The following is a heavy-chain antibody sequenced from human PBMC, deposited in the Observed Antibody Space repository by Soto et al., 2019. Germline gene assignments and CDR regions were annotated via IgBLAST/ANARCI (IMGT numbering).Heavy chain of an antibody. CDR2: IIPILGIA. V-gene: IGHV1-69*02. D-gene: IGHD3-3*01. CDR3: ARGQYDFWSGYRSYNWFDP. CDR1: GGTFSSYT. J-gene: IGHJ5*02. Sequence: SVKVSCKASGGTFSSYTISWVRQAPGQGLEWMGRIIPILGIANYAQKFQGRVTITADKSTSTAYMELSSLRSEDTAVYYCARGQYDFWSGYRSYNWFDPWGQGTLVTVSS.